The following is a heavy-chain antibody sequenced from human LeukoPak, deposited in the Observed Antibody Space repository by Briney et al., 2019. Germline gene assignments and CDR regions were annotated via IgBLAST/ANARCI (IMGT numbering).Heavy chain of an antibody. CDR2: IYHSGST. J-gene: IGHJ5*02. Sequence: ASETLSLTCAVYGGSFSGYYWSWIRQPPGKGLEWIGEIYHSGSTNYNPSLKSRVTISVDKSKNQFSLKLSSVTAADTAVYYCARAGRYCSGGSCGGWFDPWGQGTLVTVSS. CDR3: ARAGRYCSGGSCGGWFDP. V-gene: IGHV4-34*01. CDR1: GGSFSGYY. D-gene: IGHD2-15*01.